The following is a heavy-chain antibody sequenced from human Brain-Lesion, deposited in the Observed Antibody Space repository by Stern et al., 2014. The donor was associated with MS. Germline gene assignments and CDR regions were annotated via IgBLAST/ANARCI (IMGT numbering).Heavy chain of an antibody. CDR1: GYTLTELS. J-gene: IGHJ4*02. D-gene: IGHD1-26*01. V-gene: IGHV1-24*01. CDR3: ATLSPGAGGNYYRHFDY. Sequence: VQLLESGAEVKKPGASVKVSCKASGYTLTELSMHWVRQAPRKGLEWMGGFDPEDGETSDAQKFQGRVTMTEDTSTDTAYMELSSLRSEDTAVYYCATLSPGAGGNYYRHFDYWGQGTLVTVSS. CDR2: FDPEDGET.